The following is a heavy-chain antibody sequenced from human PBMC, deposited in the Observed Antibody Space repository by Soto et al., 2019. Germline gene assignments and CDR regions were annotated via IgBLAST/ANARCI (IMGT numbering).Heavy chain of an antibody. CDR1: GDSITTRSYD. Sequence: SETLSLTYIVSGDSITTRSYDWGWIRQPPGKGLEWIGSFYYSGSDYYNPSLKSRVTISVDTSKNQFSLKLSSVTAADTAVYFCARHSGAAGSPYYGMDVWGQGTTVT. D-gene: IGHD6-13*01. CDR2: FYYSGSD. CDR3: ARHSGAAGSPYYGMDV. V-gene: IGHV4-39*01. J-gene: IGHJ6*02.